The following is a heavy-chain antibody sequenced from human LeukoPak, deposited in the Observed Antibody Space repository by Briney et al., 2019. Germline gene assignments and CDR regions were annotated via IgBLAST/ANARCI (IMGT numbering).Heavy chain of an antibody. V-gene: IGHV3-21*01. J-gene: IGHJ4*02. CDR1: GFTFSTYS. CDR3: ARDEVLTGPYAFDY. CDR2: ISSSSSYI. Sequence: NPGGSLRLSCAASGFTFSTYSMNWVRQAPGKGLEWVSSISSSSSYIYYADSVKGRFTISRDNAKNSLYLQMNSLRAEDTAVYYCARDEVLTGPYAFDYWGQGTLVTVSS. D-gene: IGHD3-9*01.